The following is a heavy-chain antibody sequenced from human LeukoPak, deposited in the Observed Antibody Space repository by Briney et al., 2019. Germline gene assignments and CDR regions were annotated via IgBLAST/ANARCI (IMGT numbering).Heavy chain of an antibody. Sequence: ASVKVSCKASEYTFTSYDINWVRQATGQGLEWMGWMNPNSGNTGYAQKFQGRVTMTRDTSISTAYMELSSLRSEDTAVYYCTRETSSRYFDYWGQGTLVTVSS. CDR2: MNPNSGNT. CDR1: EYTFTSYD. J-gene: IGHJ4*02. V-gene: IGHV1-8*01. CDR3: TRETSSRYFDY.